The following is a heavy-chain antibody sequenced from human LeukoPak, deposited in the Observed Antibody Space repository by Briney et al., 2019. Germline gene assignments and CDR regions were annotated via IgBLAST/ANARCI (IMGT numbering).Heavy chain of an antibody. CDR3: AREGLRSIAARRGTRDYMDG. V-gene: IGHV1-18*01. CDR2: ISGYNSKT. J-gene: IGHJ6*03. CDR1: GYSFTNYG. Sequence: ASVKVTFKSSGYSFTNYGITWVRQAPAQGLEWMGWISGYNSKTFYEQDFQGRVTMTTDTSTSKVYMELKSLRSDDTAVYDCAREGLRSIAARRGTRDYMDGWGKGTTVIVSS. D-gene: IGHD6-6*01.